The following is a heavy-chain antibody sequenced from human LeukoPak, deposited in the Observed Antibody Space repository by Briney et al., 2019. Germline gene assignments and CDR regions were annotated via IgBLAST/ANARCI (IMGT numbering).Heavy chain of an antibody. CDR1: GFTFSSYS. CDR3: ARDGLAPYSSSWYLYYYYYYMDV. V-gene: IGHV3-21*01. J-gene: IGHJ6*03. CDR2: ISSSSSYI. D-gene: IGHD6-13*01. Sequence: GGSLRLSCAASGFTFSSYSMNWVRQAPGKGLEWVSSISSSSSYIYYADSVEGRFTISRDNAKNSLYLQMNSLRAEDTAVYYCARDGLAPYSSSWYLYYYYYYMDVWGKGTTVTVSS.